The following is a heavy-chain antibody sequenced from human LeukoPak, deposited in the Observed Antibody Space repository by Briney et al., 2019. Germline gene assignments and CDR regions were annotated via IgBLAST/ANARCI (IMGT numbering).Heavy chain of an antibody. CDR2: IRYDGSNK. CDR1: GFTFSSYG. CDR3: AKLLGIVGANFDY. D-gene: IGHD1-26*01. J-gene: IGHJ4*02. V-gene: IGHV3-30*02. Sequence: PGGSLRLSCAASGFTFSSYGMHWVRQAPGKGLEGVAFIRYDGSNKYYADSVKGRFTISRDNSKNTLYLQMNSLRAEDTAVYYCAKLLGIVGANFDYWGQGTLVTVSS.